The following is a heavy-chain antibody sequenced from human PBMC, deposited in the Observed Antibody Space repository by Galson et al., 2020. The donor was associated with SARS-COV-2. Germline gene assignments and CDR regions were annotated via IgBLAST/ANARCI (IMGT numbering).Heavy chain of an antibody. D-gene: IGHD6-19*01. V-gene: IGHV4-34*01. CDR1: GGSFSGYY. CDR3: ARGSVSIGQWLRNYYYYGMDV. Sequence: SETLSLTCAVYGGSFSGYYWSWIRQPPGKGLEWIGEINHSGSTNYNPSLKSRVTISVDTSKNQFSLKLSSVTAADTAVYYCARGSVSIGQWLRNYYYYGMDVWGQGTTVTVSS. CDR2: INHSGST. J-gene: IGHJ6*02.